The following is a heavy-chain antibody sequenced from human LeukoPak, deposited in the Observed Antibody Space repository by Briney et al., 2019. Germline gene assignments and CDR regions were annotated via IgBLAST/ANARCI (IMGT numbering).Heavy chain of an antibody. CDR2: ISGSGGST. Sequence: PGGSLRLSCAASGFTFSSYAMSWVRQAPGKGLEWVSAISGSGGSTSYADSVKGRFTISRDNSKNTLYLQMNSLRAEDTAVYYCAKGREPWELPNDFFDSWGQGTLVTVSS. CDR3: AKGREPWELPNDFFDS. CDR1: GFTFSSYA. V-gene: IGHV3-23*01. D-gene: IGHD1-26*01. J-gene: IGHJ4*02.